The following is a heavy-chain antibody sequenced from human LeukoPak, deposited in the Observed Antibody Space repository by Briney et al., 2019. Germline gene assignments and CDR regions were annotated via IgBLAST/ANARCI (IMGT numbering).Heavy chain of an antibody. V-gene: IGHV3-7*01. J-gene: IGHJ6*03. CDR1: GFTFSSYW. CDR2: IKQDGSEK. D-gene: IGHD6-13*01. Sequence: PGGSLRLSCAASGFTFSSYWMNWVRQAPGKGLEWVANIKQDGSEKYYVDSVKGRFTISRDNAKNSLYLQMNSLRAEDTAVYYCARESSGYEEPYSSSWYSGWFDYYYYMDVWGKGTTVTVSS. CDR3: ARESSGYEEPYSSSWYSGWFDYYYYMDV.